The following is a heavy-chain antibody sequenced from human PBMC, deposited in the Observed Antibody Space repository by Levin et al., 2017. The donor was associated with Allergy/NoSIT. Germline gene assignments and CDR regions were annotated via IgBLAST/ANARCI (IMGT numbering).Heavy chain of an antibody. D-gene: IGHD3-10*01. CDR1: GGSFSGYY. CDR3: ARGRVDYYGSGSYSNGY. V-gene: IGHV4-34*01. CDR2: INHSGST. Sequence: SETLSLTCAVYGGSFSGYYWSWIRQPPGKGLEWIGEINHSGSTNYNPSLKSRVTISVDTSKNQFSLKLSSVTAADTAVYYCARGRVDYYGSGSYSNGYWGQGTLVTVSS. J-gene: IGHJ4*02.